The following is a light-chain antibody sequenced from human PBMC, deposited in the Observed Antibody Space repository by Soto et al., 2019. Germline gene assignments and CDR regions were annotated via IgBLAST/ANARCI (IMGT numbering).Light chain of an antibody. CDR2: DAS. CDR3: QQFNNYLIT. Sequence: AIHLTHLDFSLSASVGGIFTITCLASQGISSALAWYQQKPGKAPKLLIYDASSLESGVPSRFSGSGSGTDFTLTISSLQPEDFATYYCQQFNNYLITFGQGTRLEIK. V-gene: IGKV1D-13*01. CDR1: QGISSA. J-gene: IGKJ5*01.